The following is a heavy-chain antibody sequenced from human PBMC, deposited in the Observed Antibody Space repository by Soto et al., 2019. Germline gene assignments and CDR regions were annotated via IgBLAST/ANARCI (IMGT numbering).Heavy chain of an antibody. J-gene: IGHJ4*02. CDR3: AVPGAGDFDY. V-gene: IGHV4-4*02. Sequence: XTLSLPCAFSGASISTNKWWSWVLQPPVKWLEWIWEVYHSGSTNFNPSLKSRVTISIDNSNNQFSLRLTSMTASYTAVYYCAVPGAGDFDYWSQGTLGTVSS. CDR2: VYHSGST. CDR1: GASISTNKW. D-gene: IGHD6-13*01.